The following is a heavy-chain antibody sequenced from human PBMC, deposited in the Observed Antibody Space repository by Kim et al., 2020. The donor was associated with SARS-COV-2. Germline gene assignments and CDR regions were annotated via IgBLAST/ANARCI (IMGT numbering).Heavy chain of an antibody. D-gene: IGHD3-10*01. CDR2: INAGNGNT. CDR3: ARVPLPYYYGSGSYYNRPPFDY. Sequence: ASVKVSCKASGYTFTSYAMHWVRQAPGQRLEWMGWINAGNGNTKYSQKFQGRVTITRDTSASTAYMELSSLRSEDTAVYYCARVPLPYYYGSGSYYNRPPFDYWGQGTLVTVSS. CDR1: GYTFTSYA. V-gene: IGHV1-3*01. J-gene: IGHJ4*02.